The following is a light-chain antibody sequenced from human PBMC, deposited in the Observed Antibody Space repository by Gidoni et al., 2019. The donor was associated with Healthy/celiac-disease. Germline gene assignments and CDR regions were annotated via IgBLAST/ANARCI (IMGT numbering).Light chain of an antibody. CDR1: QGISSY. CDR3: QQYYSYLGS. J-gene: IGKJ2*03. Sequence: AIRMTQSPSSFSASTGDRVTITCRASQGISSYLAWYQQKPGKAPKLLIYAASTLQSGVPSRFSGSGSGTDFTLTISCLQSEDFATYYCQQYYSYLGSFSQGTKLEIK. V-gene: IGKV1-8*01. CDR2: AAS.